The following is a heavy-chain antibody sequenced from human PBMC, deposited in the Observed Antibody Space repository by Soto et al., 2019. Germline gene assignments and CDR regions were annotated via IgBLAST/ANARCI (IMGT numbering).Heavy chain of an antibody. J-gene: IGHJ6*02. CDR3: ARDCSGGNCYYYYGMDV. CDR2: IYSGGST. Sequence: GGSLRLSCAASGFTVSSNYMSWFGQAPGKGLEWVSVIYSGGSTYYADSVKGRFTISRDNSKNTLYLQMNSLRAEDTAVYYCARDCSGGNCYYYYGMDVWGQGTTVTVSS. CDR1: GFTVSSNY. V-gene: IGHV3-53*01. D-gene: IGHD2-15*01.